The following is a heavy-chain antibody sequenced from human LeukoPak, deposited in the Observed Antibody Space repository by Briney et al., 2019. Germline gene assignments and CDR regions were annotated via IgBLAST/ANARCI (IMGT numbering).Heavy chain of an antibody. J-gene: IGHJ4*02. Sequence: ASVKVSCKASGYTFTGYYMHWVRRAPGQGLEWMGWINPNSGGTNYAQKFQGRVTMTTDTSISTAYMELGRLRSDDTAVYYCARWATGVDYWGQGTLVTVSS. CDR1: GYTFTGYY. D-gene: IGHD5-12*01. CDR2: INPNSGGT. V-gene: IGHV1-2*02. CDR3: ARWATGVDY.